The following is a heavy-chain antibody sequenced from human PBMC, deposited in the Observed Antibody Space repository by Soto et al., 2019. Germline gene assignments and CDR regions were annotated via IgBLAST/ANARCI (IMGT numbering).Heavy chain of an antibody. J-gene: IGHJ3*02. D-gene: IGHD3-22*01. Sequence: EVQLLESGGGLVQPGGSLRLSCAASGFTFSSYAMSWVRQAPGKGLEWVSAISGSGGSTYYADSVKGRFTISRDNSKNTLYLQMNSLRAEDTAVYYCAKESITMIVALVSFDIWGQGTMVTVSS. CDR1: GFTFSSYA. V-gene: IGHV3-23*01. CDR3: AKESITMIVALVSFDI. CDR2: ISGSGGST.